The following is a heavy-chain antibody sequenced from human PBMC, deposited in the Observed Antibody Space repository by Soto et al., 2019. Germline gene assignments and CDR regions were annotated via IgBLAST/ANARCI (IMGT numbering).Heavy chain of an antibody. J-gene: IGHJ3*02. CDR3: ARDRRDGRMGAFDI. Sequence: AGRSVRLSCAASGFTFSSYSMNWVLQAPGKGLAWVSSISSSSSYIYYADYVKGRFTISRDNAKNSLSLQMNSLRAEDTAVYYCARDRRDGRMGAFDIWGQGTMVTVSS. CDR1: GFTFSSYS. V-gene: IGHV3-21*01. D-gene: IGHD1-1*01. CDR2: ISSSSSYI.